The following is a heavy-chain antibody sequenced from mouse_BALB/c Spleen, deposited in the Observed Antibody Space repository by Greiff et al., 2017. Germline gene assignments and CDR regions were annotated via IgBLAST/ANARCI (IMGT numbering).Heavy chain of an antibody. CDR3: ARERGGYYAMDY. J-gene: IGHJ4*01. V-gene: IGHV2-9*02. CDR2: IWAGGST. Sequence: VMLVESGPGLVAPSQSLSITCTVSGFSLTSYGVHWVRQPPGKGLEWLGVIWAGGSTNYNSALMSRLSISKDNSKSQVFLKMNSLQTDDTAMYYCARERGGYYAMDYWGQGTSVTVSS. CDR1: GFSLTSYG.